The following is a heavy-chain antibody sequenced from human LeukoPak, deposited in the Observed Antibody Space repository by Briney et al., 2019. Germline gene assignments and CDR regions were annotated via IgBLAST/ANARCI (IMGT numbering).Heavy chain of an antibody. J-gene: IGHJ6*02. CDR3: ARSRRDNYYYYYGMDV. CDR2: ISSSDTTI. D-gene: IGHD5-24*01. Sequence: GGSLRLSCAASGFTVSSNYMSWVRQAPGKGLEWVSNISSSDTTIHYADSVKGRFTISRDNARNSLYLQMNSLRAEDTAVYYCARSRRDNYYYYYGMDVWGQGTTVTVSS. V-gene: IGHV3-11*04. CDR1: GFTVSSNY.